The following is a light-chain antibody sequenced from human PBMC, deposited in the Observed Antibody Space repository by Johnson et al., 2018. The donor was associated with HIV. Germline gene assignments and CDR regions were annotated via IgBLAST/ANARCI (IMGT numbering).Light chain of an antibody. CDR1: SSNIGNNY. J-gene: IGLJ1*01. V-gene: IGLV1-51*01. CDR2: DNN. Sequence: QSVLTQPPSVSAAPGQKVTISCSGSSSNIGNNYVSWYQQLPGTAPKLLIYDNNKRPSGIPDRFSGSKSGTSATLGITGLQTGDEADYYCETWDRSLSGVFGTGTKVTVL. CDR3: ETWDRSLSGV.